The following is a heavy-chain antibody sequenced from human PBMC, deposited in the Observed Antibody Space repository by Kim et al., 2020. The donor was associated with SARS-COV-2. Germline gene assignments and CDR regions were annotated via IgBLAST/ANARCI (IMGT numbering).Heavy chain of an antibody. V-gene: IGHV4-31*03. D-gene: IGHD2-15*01. CDR1: GGSISSGGYY. CDR2: IYYSGST. Sequence: SETLSLTCTVSGGSISSGGYYWSWIRQHPGKGLEWIGYIYYSGSTYYNPSLKSRVTISVDTSKNQFSLKLSSVTAADTAVYYCARDSGDRSGATLFDYWGQGTLVTVSS. J-gene: IGHJ4*02. CDR3: ARDSGDRSGATLFDY.